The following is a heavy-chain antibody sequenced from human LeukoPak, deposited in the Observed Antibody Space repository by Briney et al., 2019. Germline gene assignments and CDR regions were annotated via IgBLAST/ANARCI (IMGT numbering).Heavy chain of an antibody. J-gene: IGHJ4*02. CDR3: ARTLLPPKDSGGYY. V-gene: IGHV3-30-3*01. CDR2: ISYDGSNK. CDR1: GFTFSSYA. Sequence: GGSLRLSCAASGFTFSSYAMHWVRQAPGKGLEWVAVISYDGSNKYYADSVKGRFTISRDNSKNTLYLQMNSLRAEDTAVYYCARTLLPPKDSGGYYWGQGTLVTVSS. D-gene: IGHD2-15*01.